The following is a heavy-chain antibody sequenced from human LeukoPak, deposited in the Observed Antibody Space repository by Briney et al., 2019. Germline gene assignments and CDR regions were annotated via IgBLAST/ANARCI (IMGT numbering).Heavy chain of an antibody. V-gene: IGHV3-30*02. J-gene: IGHJ4*02. CDR1: GFTLSSFD. Sequence: GGTLRLSCAVSGFTLSSFDIHWVRHPQPQGLGGVGYIGYSGSDIYYADSAQSRHTNSRDNSKNTLHVPLLSLIAADTPVYSCSRDLTERKYYISFCGQGTL. CDR3: SRDLTERKYYISF. CDR2: IGYSGSDI. D-gene: IGHD3-10*01.